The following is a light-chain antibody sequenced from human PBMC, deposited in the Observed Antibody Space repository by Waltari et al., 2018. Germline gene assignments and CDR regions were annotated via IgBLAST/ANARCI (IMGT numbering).Light chain of an antibody. J-gene: IGKJ3*01. CDR3: QQYDNLPRFT. CDR1: EDISKN. Sequence: DIQMTQSPPSLSASVGDRVTITCQANEDISKNLNWYQKKPGKAPKLLINDASNLETGVPPRFSGSGSGKYFTFTINSLQPEDIGTYYCQQYDNLPRFTFGPGTRVDI. V-gene: IGKV1-33*01. CDR2: DAS.